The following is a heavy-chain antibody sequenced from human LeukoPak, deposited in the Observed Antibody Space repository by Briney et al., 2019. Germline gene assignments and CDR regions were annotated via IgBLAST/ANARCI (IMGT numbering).Heavy chain of an antibody. J-gene: IGHJ3*01. CDR2: FNRRGHT. CDR1: GFTFDRFT. V-gene: IGHV3-43*01. CDR3: AKRVAYSRSSLVLPFDAFDL. D-gene: IGHD6-6*01. Sequence: GGSLRLSCAASGFTFDRFTIHWVRQTPGKGLEWFSLFNRRGHTFYADSVKGRFTISRDNSKNTLYLQMNSLRAEDTAVYYCAKRVAYSRSSLVLPFDAFDLWGQGTMVTVSS.